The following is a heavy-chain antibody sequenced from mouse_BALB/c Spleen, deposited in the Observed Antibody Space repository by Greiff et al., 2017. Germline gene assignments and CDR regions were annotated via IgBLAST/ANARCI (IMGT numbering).Heavy chain of an antibody. CDR2: ISSGGGST. CDR1: GFAFSSYD. CDR3: ARTELTLAY. V-gene: IGHV5-12-1*01. D-gene: IGHD1-1*01. Sequence: EVQVVESGGGLVKPGGSLKLSCAASGFAFSSYDMSWVRQTPEKRLEWVAYISSGGGSTYYPDTVKGRFTISRDNAKNTLYLQMSSLKSEDTAMYYCARTELTLAYWGQGTLVTVSA. J-gene: IGHJ3*01.